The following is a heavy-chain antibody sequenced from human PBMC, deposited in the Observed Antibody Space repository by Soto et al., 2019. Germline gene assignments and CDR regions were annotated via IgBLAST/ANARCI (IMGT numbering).Heavy chain of an antibody. Sequence: QVQLQESGPGLVKPSQTLSLTCTVSGGSISSGGYYWSWIRQHPGKGLEWIGYIYYSGSTYYNPSLKSRVTRSVDTSKNQFSLKLSSVTAAATAVYYCAGESYCSGGSCRKGDYWGQGTLVTVSS. CDR3: AGESYCSGGSCRKGDY. D-gene: IGHD2-15*01. V-gene: IGHV4-31*03. J-gene: IGHJ4*02. CDR2: IYYSGST. CDR1: GGSISSGGYY.